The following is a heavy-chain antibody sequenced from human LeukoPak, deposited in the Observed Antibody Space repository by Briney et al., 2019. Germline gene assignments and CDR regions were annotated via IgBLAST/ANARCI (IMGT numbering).Heavy chain of an antibody. CDR3: ATDEGYCSSTSCHRPFDY. V-gene: IGHV1-3*04. CDR2: INTGKGNT. CDR1: GYTSTDYA. Sequence: ASVKVSCKASGYTSTDYAMHWVRQAPGERLEWMGWINTGKGNTKYSQKFQGRVTMTEDTSTDTAYMELSSLRSEDTAVYYCATDEGYCSSTSCHRPFDYWGQGTLVTVSS. J-gene: IGHJ4*02. D-gene: IGHD2-2*01.